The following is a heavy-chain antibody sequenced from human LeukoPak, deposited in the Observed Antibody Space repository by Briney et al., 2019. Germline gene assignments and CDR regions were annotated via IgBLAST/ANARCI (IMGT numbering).Heavy chain of an antibody. Sequence: SQTLSLTCAVSGDSVSSKNGAWNWIRQFPSRGLEWLGRTYYRSKWYNDYAESMEGRMTISQDTSKNQYSLHLNSVTPDDTAVYYCARDLGTTGWHTFDYWGQGTLVNVSS. CDR1: GDSVSSKNGA. V-gene: IGHV6-1*01. J-gene: IGHJ4*02. CDR2: TYYRSKWYN. CDR3: ARDLGTTGWHTFDY. D-gene: IGHD6-19*01.